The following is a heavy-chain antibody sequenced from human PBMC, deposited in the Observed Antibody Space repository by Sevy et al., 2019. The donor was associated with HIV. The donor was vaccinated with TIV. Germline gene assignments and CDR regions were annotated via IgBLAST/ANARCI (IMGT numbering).Heavy chain of an antibody. CDR3: ARDLGVRGFHYYIDV. CDR2: IYSAGST. D-gene: IGHD3-10*01. V-gene: IGHV3-53*01. J-gene: IGHJ6*03. CDR1: GFTVSSNY. Sequence: GGSLRLSCAASGFTVSSNYMSWVRQAPGKGLEWVSVIYSAGSTYYADHVKGRFTISRDNSKNTLYLQMISLRAEGTAVYYCARDLGVRGFHYYIDVWGKGTTVTVSS.